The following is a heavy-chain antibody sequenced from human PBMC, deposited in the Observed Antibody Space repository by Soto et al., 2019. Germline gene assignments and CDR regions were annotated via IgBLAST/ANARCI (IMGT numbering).Heavy chain of an antibody. CDR1: GGSISSYY. J-gene: IGHJ6*02. CDR2: IYYSGST. CDR3: ARDYYDSSGYIHYYYGMDV. Sequence: SETLSLTCRDSGGSISSYYWRWIRQPPGKGLEWIGYIYYSGSTNYNPSLKSRVTISVDTSKNQFSLKLSSVTAADTAVYYCARDYYDSSGYIHYYYGMDVWGQGTTVIVSS. D-gene: IGHD3-22*01. V-gene: IGHV4-59*01.